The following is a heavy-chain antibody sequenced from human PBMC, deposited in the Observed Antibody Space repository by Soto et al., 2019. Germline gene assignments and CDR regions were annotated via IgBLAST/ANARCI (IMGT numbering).Heavy chain of an antibody. CDR3: ARGGVDVVSTSAFDY. Sequence: QVQLVQSGAEVKKPGSSVKVSCTASGGTFNNYAISWVRQAPGQGLEWMGGIIPIIGTADYAHKFQGRLAISADESTGTTFMELSSPRSEDTSLYYCARGGVDVVSTSAFDYWGQGTLVTVSS. V-gene: IGHV1-69*01. CDR2: IIPIIGTA. CDR1: GGTFNNYA. J-gene: IGHJ4*02. D-gene: IGHD5-12*01.